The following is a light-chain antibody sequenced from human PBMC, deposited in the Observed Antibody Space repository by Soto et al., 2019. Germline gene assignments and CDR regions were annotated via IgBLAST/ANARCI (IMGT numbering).Light chain of an antibody. J-gene: IGLJ3*02. CDR1: SSNIGNNY. CDR2: DNN. V-gene: IGLV1-51*01. Sequence: QSALTQPPSVSAAPGQKVTISCSGSSSNIGNNYVSWYQQLPGTAPKLLIYDNNKRPSGIPDRFSGSKSGTSATLGITGLQTGDEADYYCGTWDSGLSAVVFGGGTQLTVL. CDR3: GTWDSGLSAVV.